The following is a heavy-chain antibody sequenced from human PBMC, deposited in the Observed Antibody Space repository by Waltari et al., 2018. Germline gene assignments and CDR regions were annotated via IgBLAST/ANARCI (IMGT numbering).Heavy chain of an antibody. V-gene: IGHV4-39*01. CDR2: IYYSGST. CDR3: ARHGEYYDSSGYWGDNWFDP. J-gene: IGHJ5*02. CDR1: GCSISSSSYY. Sequence: QLQLQESGPGLVKPSETLSLTCTVSGCSISSSSYYWGWIRQPPGQGLEWIGSIYYSGSTYYNPSLKSRVTISVDTSKNQFSLKLSSVTAADTAVYYCARHGEYYDSSGYWGDNWFDPWGQGTLVTVSS. D-gene: IGHD3-22*01.